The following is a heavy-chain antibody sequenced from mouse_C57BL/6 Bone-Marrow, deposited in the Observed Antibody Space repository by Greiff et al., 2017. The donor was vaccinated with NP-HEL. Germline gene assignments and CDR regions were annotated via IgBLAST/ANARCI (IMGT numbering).Heavy chain of an antibody. J-gene: IGHJ2*01. V-gene: IGHV1-85*01. CDR1: GYTFTCYD. Sequence: VKLQESGPELVKPGASVKLSCKASGYTFTCYDINWVKQRPGQGLEWIGWIYPRDGSTKYNEKFKGKATLTVDTSSSTAYMELHTLTSEDSAVYFCAKEDFYFDYWGQGTTLTVSS. CDR3: AKEDFYFDY. CDR2: IYPRDGST.